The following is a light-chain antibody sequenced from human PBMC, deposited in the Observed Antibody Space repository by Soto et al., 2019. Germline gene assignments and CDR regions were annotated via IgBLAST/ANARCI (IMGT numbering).Light chain of an antibody. J-gene: IGKJ4*01. V-gene: IGKV3-11*01. Sequence: EIVLTQSPATLSLSPGERATLSCRASQRVESYLAWYQQKPGQAPRLLIYDASNRATGIPARFSGSGSGTDFTLTIRNLEPDDFAVYYCQQRLNWPPLTFGGGTKVELK. CDR2: DAS. CDR3: QQRLNWPPLT. CDR1: QRVESY.